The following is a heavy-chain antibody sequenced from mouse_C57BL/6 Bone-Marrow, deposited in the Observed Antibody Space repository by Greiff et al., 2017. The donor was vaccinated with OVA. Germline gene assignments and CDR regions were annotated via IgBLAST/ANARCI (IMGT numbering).Heavy chain of an antibody. CDR3: ARDAIYYGAMDY. Sequence: DVMLVESGGGLVQSGRSLRLSCATSGFTFSDFYMEWVRQAPGKGLEWIAASRNKANDYTTEYSASVKGRFIVSRDTSQSILYLQMNALRAEDTAIYYCARDAIYYGAMDYWGQGTSVTVSS. V-gene: IGHV7-1*01. CDR1: GFTFSDFY. J-gene: IGHJ4*01. CDR2: SRNKANDYTT. D-gene: IGHD2-1*01.